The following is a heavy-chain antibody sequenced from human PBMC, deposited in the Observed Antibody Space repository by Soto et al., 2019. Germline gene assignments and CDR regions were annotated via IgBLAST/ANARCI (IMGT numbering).Heavy chain of an antibody. CDR2: ISYDGSNK. D-gene: IGHD3-22*01. Sequence: QVQLVESGGGVVQPGRSLRLSCAASGFTFSSYAMHWVHQAPGKGLEWVAVISYDGSNKYYADSVKGRFTISRDNSKNTLYLQMNSLRAEDTAVYYCARVGLGYYYDSSGYSHFDYWGQGTLVTVSS. J-gene: IGHJ4*02. V-gene: IGHV3-30-3*01. CDR3: ARVGLGYYYDSSGYSHFDY. CDR1: GFTFSSYA.